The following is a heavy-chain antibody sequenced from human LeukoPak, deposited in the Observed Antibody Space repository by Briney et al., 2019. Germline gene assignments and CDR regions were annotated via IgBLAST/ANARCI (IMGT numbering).Heavy chain of an antibody. V-gene: IGHV4-31*03. CDR3: ARVADYFFDY. CDR2: IYYSGST. D-gene: IGHD4/OR15-4a*01. CDR1: GGSISSGGYY. Sequence: PSETLSLTCTVSGGSISSGGYYWSWIRQHPGKDLEWIGYIYYSGSTYYNPSLKSRVTISVDTSKNQFSLKLSSVTAADTAVYYCARVADYFFDYWGQGTLVTVSS. J-gene: IGHJ4*02.